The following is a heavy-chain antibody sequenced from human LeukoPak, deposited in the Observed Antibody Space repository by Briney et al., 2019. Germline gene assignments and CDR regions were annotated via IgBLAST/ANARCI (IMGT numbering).Heavy chain of an antibody. D-gene: IGHD5-12*01. Sequence: GESLKISCEGSGYSFTSYWSSWVRQLPGKGLEWMGRIDPSDSYTNYSPSFQGHVTISADKSISTAYLQWSSLKASDTAMYYCARLNGYAPPTAPLDYWGQGTLVTVSS. J-gene: IGHJ4*02. V-gene: IGHV5-10-1*01. CDR3: ARLNGYAPPTAPLDY. CDR2: IDPSDSYT. CDR1: GYSFTSYW.